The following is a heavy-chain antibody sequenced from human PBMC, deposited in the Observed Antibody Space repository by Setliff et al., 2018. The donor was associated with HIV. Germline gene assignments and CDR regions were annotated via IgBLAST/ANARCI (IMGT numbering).Heavy chain of an antibody. CDR2: VYTSGST. Sequence: PSETLSLTCTVSGHSISGYYWSWIRQPAGKGLEWIGRVYTSGSTNYNPSLKSRVTMSVDTSKNQFSLRLSSVTAADTAVYYCARDFRLPVDAGLYYSYYMDVWGRGTTVTVSS. J-gene: IGHJ6*03. CDR1: GHSISGYY. CDR3: ARDFRLPVDAGLYYSYYMDV. V-gene: IGHV4-4*07. D-gene: IGHD2-15*01.